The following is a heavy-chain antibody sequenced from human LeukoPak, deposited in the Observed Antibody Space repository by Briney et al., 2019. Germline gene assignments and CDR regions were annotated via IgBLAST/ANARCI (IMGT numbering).Heavy chain of an antibody. J-gene: IGHJ4*02. D-gene: IGHD6-19*01. Sequence: ASVKVSCKASGYTFTGYYMHWVRQAPGQGLEWMGWINPNSGGTNYAQKFQGRVNMTRDTSISTAYMELSRLRSDDTAVYYCARDPGPIAVAGIIDYWGQGTLVTVSS. CDR3: ARDPGPIAVAGIIDY. V-gene: IGHV1-2*02. CDR1: GYTFTGYY. CDR2: INPNSGGT.